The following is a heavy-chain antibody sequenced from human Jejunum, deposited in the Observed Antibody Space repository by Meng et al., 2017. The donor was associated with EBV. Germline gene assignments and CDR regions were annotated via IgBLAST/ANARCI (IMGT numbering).Heavy chain of an antibody. Sequence: VRQQPWGAGRLKPSETRSLPCAVSGGSFGGYFWTWIRQAPGKGLEWIGEINQVGSTNYNPSLKSRVTISVDTSNIQFSLKVTSVTAADTAVYYCARSGAIIGVQGAPDYWGQGTLVTVSS. V-gene: IGHV4-34*01. J-gene: IGHJ4*02. D-gene: IGHD3-3*01. CDR2: INQVGST. CDR1: GGSFGGYF. CDR3: ARSGAIIGVQGAPDY.